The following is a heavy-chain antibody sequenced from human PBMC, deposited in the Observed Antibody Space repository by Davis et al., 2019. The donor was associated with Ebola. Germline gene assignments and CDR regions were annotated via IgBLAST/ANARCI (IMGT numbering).Heavy chain of an antibody. Sequence: GSLRLSCTVSGGSISSYYWSWIRQPPGKGLEWIGYIYYSGTTNYNPSLRSRVTMSIDTSKNQFSLNLSSVTAADTAVYYCARGELSSAFFGLDVWGQGTTVTVSS. V-gene: IGHV4-59*01. CDR2: IYYSGTT. CDR1: GGSISSYY. J-gene: IGHJ6*02. D-gene: IGHD6-19*01. CDR3: ARGELSSAFFGLDV.